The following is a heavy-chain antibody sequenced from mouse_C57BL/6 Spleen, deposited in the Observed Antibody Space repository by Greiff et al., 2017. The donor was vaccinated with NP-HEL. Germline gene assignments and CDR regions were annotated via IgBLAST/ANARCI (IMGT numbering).Heavy chain of an antibody. Sequence: QVQLKQSGAELVKPGASVKISCKASGYAFSSYWMNWVKQRPGKGLEWIGQIYPGDGDTNYNGKFKGKATLTADKSSSTAYMQLSSLTSEDSAVYFCARYGSSPYYYAMDYWGQGTSVTVSS. J-gene: IGHJ4*01. CDR3: ARYGSSPYYYAMDY. CDR2: IYPGDGDT. V-gene: IGHV1-80*01. CDR1: GYAFSSYW. D-gene: IGHD1-1*01.